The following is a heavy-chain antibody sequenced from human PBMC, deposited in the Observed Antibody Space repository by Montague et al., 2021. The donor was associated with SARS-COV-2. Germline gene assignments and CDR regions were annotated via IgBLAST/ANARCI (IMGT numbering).Heavy chain of an antibody. V-gene: IGHV6-1*01. Sequence: CAISGDSVSSNSAAWNWIRQSPSRGLEWLGRTYCRSKWYNDYAVSVKSRITINPDTSKNQFSLQLNSVTPEDTAVYYCARDDPYCTNGACYTGNWFDPWGQGTLVTVSS. CDR1: GDSVSSNSAA. D-gene: IGHD2-8*01. J-gene: IGHJ5*02. CDR3: ARDDPYCTNGACYTGNWFDP. CDR2: TYCRSKWYN.